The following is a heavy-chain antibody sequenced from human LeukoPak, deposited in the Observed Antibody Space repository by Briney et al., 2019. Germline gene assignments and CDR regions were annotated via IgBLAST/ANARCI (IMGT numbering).Heavy chain of an antibody. CDR3: VRAEAKKTAMVDY. V-gene: IGHV3-21*01. Sequence: PGGSLRLSCAASGFTFSSYSMNWVRQAPGKGLEWVSAISGSNSYIYYADSVKGRFTISRDNAKNSLYLQMNSLRVEDTAVYYCVRAEAKKTAMVDYWGRGTLVAVSS. J-gene: IGHJ4*02. D-gene: IGHD5-18*01. CDR2: ISGSNSYI. CDR1: GFTFSSYS.